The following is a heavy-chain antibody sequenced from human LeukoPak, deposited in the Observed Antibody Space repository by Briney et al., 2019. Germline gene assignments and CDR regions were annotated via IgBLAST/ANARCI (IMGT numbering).Heavy chain of an antibody. J-gene: IGHJ4*02. CDR3: ARGRWGWPFDY. CDR2: INHSGST. CDR1: GGSFSGYY. V-gene: IGHV4-34*01. Sequence: PSETLSLTCAVYGGSFSGYYWSWILQPPGKGLEWIGEINHSGSTNYNPSLKSRVTISVDTSKNQFSLKLSSVTAADTAVYYYARGRWGWPFDYWGQGTLVTVSS. D-gene: IGHD4-23*01.